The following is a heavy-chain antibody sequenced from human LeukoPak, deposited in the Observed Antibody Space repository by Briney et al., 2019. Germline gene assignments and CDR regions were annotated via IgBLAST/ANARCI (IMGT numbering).Heavy chain of an antibody. Sequence: SLKVSCKASGGTFSSYAISWVRQAPGQGLEWMGGIIPIFGTANYAQKFQGRVTITADKSTSTAYMELSSLRSEDTAVYYCARDLDCTNGVCSDWFDPWGQGTLVTVSS. CDR2: IIPIFGTA. CDR1: GGTFSSYA. D-gene: IGHD2-8*01. J-gene: IGHJ5*02. V-gene: IGHV1-69*06. CDR3: ARDLDCTNGVCSDWFDP.